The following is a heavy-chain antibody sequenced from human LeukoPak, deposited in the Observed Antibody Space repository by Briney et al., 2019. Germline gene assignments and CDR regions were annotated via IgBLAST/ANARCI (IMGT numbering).Heavy chain of an antibody. V-gene: IGHV4-61*02. J-gene: IGHJ1*01. D-gene: IGHD4-17*01. CDR2: IYTSGST. CDR3: ARGDNDYGDYEYFQH. Sequence: PSETLSLTCTVSGGSISSGSYYWSWIRQPAGKGLEWIGRIYTSGSTNYNPSLKSRVTISVDTSKNQFSLKLSSVTAADTAVYYCARGDNDYGDYEYFQHWGQGTLVTVSS. CDR1: GGSISSGSYY.